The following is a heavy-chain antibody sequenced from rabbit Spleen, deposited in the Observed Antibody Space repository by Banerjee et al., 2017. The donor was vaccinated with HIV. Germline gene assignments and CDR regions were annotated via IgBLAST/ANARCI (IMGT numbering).Heavy chain of an antibody. J-gene: IGHJ4*01. V-gene: IGHV1S40*01. CDR1: GVSFSISSY. Sequence: QSLEEYGGDLVKPGASLTLTCTASGVSFSISSYMGWVRQAPGKGLEWIACIDAGSSGFTYFATWAKGRFTISKTSSTTVTLQMTSLTAADTATYFCARDLVAVIGWNFSLWGPGTLVTVS. D-gene: IGHD1-1*01. CDR3: ARDLVAVIGWNFSL. CDR2: IDAGSSGFT.